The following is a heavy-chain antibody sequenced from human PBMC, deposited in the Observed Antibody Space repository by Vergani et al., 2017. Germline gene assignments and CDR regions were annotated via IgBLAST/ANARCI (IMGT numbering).Heavy chain of an antibody. V-gene: IGHV4-59*01. CDR1: GFTFSSDW. D-gene: IGHD6-19*01. CDR3: ASDTHSGKRADR. J-gene: IGHJ5*02. CDR2: IHYSENT. Sequence: VQPVESGGGVVKPGGSLRLSCTTSGFTFSSDWMSWVRQAPGKGLEWIGSIHYSENTNYNPSLKTRVTISVDTSKNQFSLTLTSVTAADTAVYYCASDTHSGKRADRWGQGILVTVTS.